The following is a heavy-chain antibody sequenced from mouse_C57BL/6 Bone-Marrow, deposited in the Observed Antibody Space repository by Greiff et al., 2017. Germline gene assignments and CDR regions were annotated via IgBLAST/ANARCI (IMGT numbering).Heavy chain of an antibody. CDR2: ISNGGGST. D-gene: IGHD4-1*01. J-gene: IGHJ4*01. CDR1: GFTFSDYY. V-gene: IGHV5-12*01. CDR3: ARHMGRDYYAMDN. Sequence: EVQVVESGGGLVQPGGSLKLSCAASGFTFSDYYMYWVRQTPEKRLEWVAYISNGGGSTYYPDTVKGRFTISRDNAKNTLYLQRSRLKSEDTAMYYCARHMGRDYYAMDNWGQGTSVTGSS.